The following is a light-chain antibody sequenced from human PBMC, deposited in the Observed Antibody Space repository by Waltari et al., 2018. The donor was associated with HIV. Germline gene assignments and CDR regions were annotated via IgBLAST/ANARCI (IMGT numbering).Light chain of an antibody. CDR2: EVT. J-gene: IGLJ2*01. Sequence: QSALTQPPSASGSPGQSVTLPCPGSNSEIGRYGYVSWYQLHPGKAPKLVISEVTKRPSGVSDRFSGSKSANTAFLTVSGLQAEDEADYYCSSFADRDGFYVLFGGGTRLTVL. CDR1: NSEIGRYGY. CDR3: SSFADRDGFYVL. V-gene: IGLV2-8*01.